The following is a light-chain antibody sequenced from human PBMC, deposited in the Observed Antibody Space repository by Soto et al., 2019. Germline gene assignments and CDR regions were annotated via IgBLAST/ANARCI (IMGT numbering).Light chain of an antibody. J-gene: IGLJ1*01. CDR2: GNS. CDR1: SSNIGAGYD. Sequence: QSVLTQPPSVSGAPGQRVTISCTGSSSNIGAGYDVHWYQQLPGTAPKLLIYGNSNRPSGVPDRFSGSKSGTSASLAITGLQAGDEADYYCQSYDSSLSGSGGVFGTGTKLTVL. CDR3: QSYDSSLSGSGGV. V-gene: IGLV1-40*01.